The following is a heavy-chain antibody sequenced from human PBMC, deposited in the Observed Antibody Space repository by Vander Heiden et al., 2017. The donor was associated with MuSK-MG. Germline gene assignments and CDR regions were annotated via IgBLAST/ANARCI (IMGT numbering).Heavy chain of an antibody. D-gene: IGHD3-10*01. V-gene: IGHV4-4*02. CDR3: AAQLWFGSV. CDR1: GGSLSSSHW. CDR2: IHHRSST. J-gene: IGHJ6*04. Sequence: QVQLQESGPGLVKPSGTLPLPCAVSGGSLSSSHWRSWVRPPPGMGLEWIGEIHHRSSTNYDPSLKGRAPRSVDKSKYQVSLKLSCVTAADKAVYYCAAQLWFGSVWGKGTTVTVSS.